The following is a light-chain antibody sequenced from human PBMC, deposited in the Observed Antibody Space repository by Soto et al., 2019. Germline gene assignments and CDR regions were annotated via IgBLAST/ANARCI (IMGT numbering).Light chain of an antibody. CDR1: QSVSSN. CDR3: QQYNNWPPYT. CDR2: GAS. J-gene: IGKJ2*01. V-gene: IGKV3-15*01. Sequence: EIVMTQSPATLSVSPGERATLSCRASQSVSSNLAWYQQKPGQAPRLLIYGASTRATGIPARFSGSGSGTEFTLTISSLQCEDFAVYCCQQYNNWPPYTFGQGTKLEIK.